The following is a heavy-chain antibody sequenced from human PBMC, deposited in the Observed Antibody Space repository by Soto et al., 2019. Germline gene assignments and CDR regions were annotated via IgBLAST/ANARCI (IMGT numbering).Heavy chain of an antibody. J-gene: IGHJ4*02. CDR1: GFTFSNYA. D-gene: IGHD3-22*01. CDR3: AKPYYYDSSGYFHLPIYYFDY. V-gene: IGHV3-23*01. CDR2: ISGSGGST. Sequence: GGSLRLSYAASGFTFSNYAMSWVRQAPGKGLEWVSGISGSGGSTYYADSVKGRFTISRDNSKNTLYLQMNSLRAEDTAVYYCAKPYYYDSSGYFHLPIYYFDYWGQGTLVTVSS.